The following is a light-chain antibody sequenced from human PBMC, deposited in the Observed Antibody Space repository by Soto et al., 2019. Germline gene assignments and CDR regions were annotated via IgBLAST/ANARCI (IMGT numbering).Light chain of an antibody. CDR3: RQYGTSPWT. CDR1: QSVDSSY. Sequence: DMALTQSPGTLSLSPGEGATLSCRASQSVDSSYLGWYQQKPGQAPRLLIFGASIRVKGIPDRSIGSGSGTDFTLTISRLEPEDFAVYYCRQYGTSPWTFGQGTKV. V-gene: IGKV3-20*01. CDR2: GAS. J-gene: IGKJ1*01.